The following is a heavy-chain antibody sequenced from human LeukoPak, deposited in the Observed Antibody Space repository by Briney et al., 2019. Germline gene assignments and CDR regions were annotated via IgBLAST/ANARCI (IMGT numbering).Heavy chain of an antibody. CDR2: ISAYNGNT. D-gene: IGHD3-22*01. CDR1: GYTFTSYG. CDR3: ARGVVVIHGYYYYYMDI. Sequence: ASVKVSCKASGYTFTSYGISWVRQAPGQGLEWMGWISAYNGNTNYAQKLQGSVTMTTDTSTSTAYMELRSLRSDDTAVYYCARGVVVIHGYYYYYMDIWGKGTTVTVSS. J-gene: IGHJ6*03. V-gene: IGHV1-18*01.